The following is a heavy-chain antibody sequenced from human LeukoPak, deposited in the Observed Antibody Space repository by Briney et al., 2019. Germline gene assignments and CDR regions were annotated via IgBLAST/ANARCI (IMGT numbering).Heavy chain of an antibody. J-gene: IGHJ4*02. V-gene: IGHV4-61*02. CDR3: ASGYSYGRFDY. D-gene: IGHD5-18*01. Sequence: SETLSLTCTVSGGSISSGSYYWSWIRQPAGKGLEWIGRIYTSGSTNYNPSLKSRVTISVDKSKNQFSLKLSSVTAADTAVYYCASGYSYGRFDYWGQGTLVTVSS. CDR1: GGSISSGSYY. CDR2: IYTSGST.